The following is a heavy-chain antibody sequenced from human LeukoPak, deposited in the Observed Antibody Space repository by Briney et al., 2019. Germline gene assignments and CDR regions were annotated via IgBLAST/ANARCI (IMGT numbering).Heavy chain of an antibody. CDR3: ARVGRDGYNEADAFDI. CDR1: GYTLTELS. J-gene: IGHJ3*02. D-gene: IGHD5-24*01. V-gene: IGHV1-24*01. Sequence: ASVKVSCKVSGYTLTELSMHWVRQAPGKGLEWMGGFDPEDGETIYAQKFQGRVTMTEDTSTDTAYMELSSLRSEDTAVYYCARVGRDGYNEADAFDIWGQGTMVTVSS. CDR2: FDPEDGET.